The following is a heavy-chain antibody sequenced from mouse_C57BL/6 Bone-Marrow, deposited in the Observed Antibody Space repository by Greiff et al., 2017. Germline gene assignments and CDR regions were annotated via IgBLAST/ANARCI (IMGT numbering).Heavy chain of an antibody. J-gene: IGHJ1*03. Sequence: EVKLQESGGGLVKPGGSLKLSCAASGFTFSDYGMHWVRQAPEKGLEWVAYISSGSSTIYYADTVKGRFTISRDNAKNTLFLQMTSLRSEDTAMYYCARGRGSSYGRYFDVWGTGTTVTVSS. CDR2: ISSGSSTI. CDR1: GFTFSDYG. V-gene: IGHV5-17*01. CDR3: ARGRGSSYGRYFDV. D-gene: IGHD1-1*01.